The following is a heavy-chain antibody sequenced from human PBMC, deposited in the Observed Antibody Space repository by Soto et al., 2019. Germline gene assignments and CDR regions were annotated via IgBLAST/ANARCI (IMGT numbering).Heavy chain of an antibody. CDR3: AKDGGFGELLFHFDY. Sequence: GGSLRLSCAASGFTFSSYGMHWVRQAPGKGLEWVAVISYDGSNKYYADSVKGRFTISRDNSKNTLYLQMNSLRAEDTAVYYCAKDGGFGELLFHFDYWGQGTLVTVSS. J-gene: IGHJ4*02. D-gene: IGHD3-10*01. V-gene: IGHV3-30*18. CDR1: GFTFSSYG. CDR2: ISYDGSNK.